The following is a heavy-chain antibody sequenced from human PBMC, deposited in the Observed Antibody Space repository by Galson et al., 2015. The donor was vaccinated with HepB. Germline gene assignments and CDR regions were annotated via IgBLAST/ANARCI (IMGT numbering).Heavy chain of an antibody. J-gene: IGHJ5*02. CDR1: GYSFTSYW. CDR3: ARQGYSSSYNWFDP. V-gene: IGHV5-51*01. CDR2: LHPGDSDT. Sequence: QSGGEETKPGESLKISCKGSGYSFTSYWIGWVGQMPGKSQDWMGSLHPGDSDTRYSPSFQGQVTISADKSISTAYLQWSSLKASDTAMYYCARQGYSSSYNWFDPWGQGTLVTVSS. D-gene: IGHD6-6*01.